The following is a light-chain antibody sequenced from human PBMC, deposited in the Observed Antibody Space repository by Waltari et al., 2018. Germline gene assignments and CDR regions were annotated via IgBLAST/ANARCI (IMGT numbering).Light chain of an antibody. Sequence: QSALTQPASVSGSPGQSIAISCTGTSSDVGGYNAGPWYQQHPGKATKLISYDVSNLPSGVSERCSVSRAGNTASLTISGLQTEDEADYYCSSYTSSSTYVFGIGTKVTVL. V-gene: IGLV2-14*03. J-gene: IGLJ1*01. CDR3: SSYTSSSTYV. CDR2: DVS. CDR1: SSDVGGYNA.